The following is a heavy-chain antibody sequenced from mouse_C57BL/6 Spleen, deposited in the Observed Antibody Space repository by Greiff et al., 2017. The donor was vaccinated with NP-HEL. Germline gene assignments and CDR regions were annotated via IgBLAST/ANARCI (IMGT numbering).Heavy chain of an antibody. V-gene: IGHV1-5*01. J-gene: IGHJ3*01. CDR2: IYPGYSYT. Sequence: EVQLQQSGTVLARPGASVKLSCKTSGYTFTSYWMHWVKQRPGQGLEWIGAIYPGYSYTSYNQKFKGKAKLTAVTSASTAYMELSSLTNDDSAVYYCTRALDGYGFAYWGQGTLVTVSA. D-gene: IGHD2-3*01. CDR1: GYTFTSYW. CDR3: TRALDGYGFAY.